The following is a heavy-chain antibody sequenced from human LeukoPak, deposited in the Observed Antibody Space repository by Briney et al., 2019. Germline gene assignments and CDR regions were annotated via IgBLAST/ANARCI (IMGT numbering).Heavy chain of an antibody. CDR2: MSYDGSNK. D-gene: IGHD3-9*01. V-gene: IGHV3-30-3*01. CDR3: ARGAHLYDILTGYYFDC. CDR1: GFTFSSYA. J-gene: IGHJ4*02. Sequence: PGGSLRLSCAASGFTFSSYAMHWVRQAPGKGLEWVAVMSYDGSNKYYADSVKGRFTISRDNSKNTLYLQMNSLRAEDTAVYYCARGAHLYDILTGYYFDCWGQGTLVTVSS.